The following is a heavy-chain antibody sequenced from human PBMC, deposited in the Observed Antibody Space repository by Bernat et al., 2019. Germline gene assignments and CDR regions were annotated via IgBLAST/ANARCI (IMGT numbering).Heavy chain of an antibody. CDR3: AASFLAPGGFDI. J-gene: IGHJ3*02. CDR1: EFTFTNAW. D-gene: IGHD3-3*01. Sequence: EVHLEESGGGLVEPGGSPTLSCAASEFTFTNAWLGWVRQAPGKGLEWLGRIRSKTAGGTIDYTPPVEGRFTISGDESKNTVYLQMNGLKTEDTAAYYCAASFLAPGGFDIWGQGTMVTVSP. CDR2: IRSKTAGGTI. V-gene: IGHV3-15*01.